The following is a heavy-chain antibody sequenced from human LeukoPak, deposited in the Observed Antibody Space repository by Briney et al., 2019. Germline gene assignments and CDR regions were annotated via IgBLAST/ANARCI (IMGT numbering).Heavy chain of an antibody. Sequence: GRSLRLSCAASGFTFSSYAMHWVRQAPGKGLEWVAVISYDGSNKYYADCVKGRFTISRDNSKNTLYLQMNSLRAGDTAVYYCARESTSIAVAGYDYWGQGTLVTVSS. CDR2: ISYDGSNK. D-gene: IGHD6-19*01. J-gene: IGHJ4*02. V-gene: IGHV3-30*04. CDR3: ARESTSIAVAGYDY. CDR1: GFTFSSYA.